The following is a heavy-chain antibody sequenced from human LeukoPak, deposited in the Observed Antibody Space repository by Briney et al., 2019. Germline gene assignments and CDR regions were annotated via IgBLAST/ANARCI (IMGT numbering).Heavy chain of an antibody. CDR3: ATDRSRGLAL. J-gene: IGHJ5*02. CDR1: GDSTSVYY. D-gene: IGHD2-2*01. Sequence: PSETLSLTCTVPGDSTSVYYWSWIRRPAGKGLEWIGRMHTSGSANYNPSLKSRVTMSLDTSKKLFSLQMSSVTAADTAIYYCATDRSRGLALWGQGALVIVSS. CDR2: MHTSGSA. V-gene: IGHV4-4*07.